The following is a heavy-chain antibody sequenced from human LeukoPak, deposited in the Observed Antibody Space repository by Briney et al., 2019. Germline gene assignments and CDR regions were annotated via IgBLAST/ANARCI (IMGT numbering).Heavy chain of an antibody. D-gene: IGHD3-10*01. Sequence: SQTLSLTCAISGDSVSRNTAAWNWIRQSPSRGLEWLGRTYYRSKWYNDYAVSLKSRITINPDTSKNQFSLHLNSVTPEDTADCARGFYYTGMDVWGQGTTVTVSS. J-gene: IGHJ6*02. CDR1: GDSVSRNTAA. CDR2: TYYRSKWYN. CDR3: GFYYTGMDV. V-gene: IGHV6-1*01.